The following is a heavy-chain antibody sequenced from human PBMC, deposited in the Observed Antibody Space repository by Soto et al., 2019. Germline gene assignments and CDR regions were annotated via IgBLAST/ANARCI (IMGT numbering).Heavy chain of an antibody. CDR2: VNPILSMS. CDR3: ATSYGSGYRAFDY. Sequence: QVQLVQSGAEVKRPGSSVKVSCKASGDTFSFYSINWVRQAPGLGLEWMGRVNPILSMSNYAQRFQGRVTMTADKSMSTASMELSGLRSEDTAMYYCATSYGSGYRAFDYWGQGALVTVSS. D-gene: IGHD3-10*01. CDR1: GDTFSFYS. J-gene: IGHJ4*02. V-gene: IGHV1-69*04.